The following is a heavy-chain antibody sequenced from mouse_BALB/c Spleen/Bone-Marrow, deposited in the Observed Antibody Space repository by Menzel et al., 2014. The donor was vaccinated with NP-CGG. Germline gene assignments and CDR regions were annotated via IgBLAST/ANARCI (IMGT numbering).Heavy chain of an antibody. CDR2: IDPENGNT. CDR1: GFNIKDYY. V-gene: IGHV14-1*02. J-gene: IGHJ1*01. D-gene: IGHD1-1*01. Sequence: SGAELVRPGALVKLSSKASGFNIKDYYMHWVKQRPEQGLEWIGWIDPENGNTIYDPKFQGKASITADTSSNTAYLQLSSLTSEDTAVYYCASGYYGSSPYWYFDVWGAAATVDISS. CDR3: ASGYYGSSPYWYFDV.